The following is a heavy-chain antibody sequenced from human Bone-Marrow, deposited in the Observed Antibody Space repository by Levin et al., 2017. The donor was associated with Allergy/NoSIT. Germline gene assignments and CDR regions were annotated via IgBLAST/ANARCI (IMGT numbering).Heavy chain of an antibody. V-gene: IGHV3-74*01. Sequence: GGSLRLSCAASGFTFSSYWMHWVRQAPGKGLVWVSRINSDGSSTSYADSVKGRFTISRDNAKNTLYLQMNSLRAEDTAVYYCARTDMIVSDDAFDIWGQGTMVTVSS. CDR1: GFTFSSYW. D-gene: IGHD3-22*01. CDR3: ARTDMIVSDDAFDI. J-gene: IGHJ3*02. CDR2: INSDGSST.